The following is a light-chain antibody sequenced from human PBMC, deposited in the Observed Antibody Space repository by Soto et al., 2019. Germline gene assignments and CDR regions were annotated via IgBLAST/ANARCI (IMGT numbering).Light chain of an antibody. CDR1: SSNIARRS. CDR3: STWHDSLNGWV. CDR2: SSY. J-gene: IGLJ3*02. Sequence: QSVLTQPPSASATPGQRVTISCSGSSSNIARRSVYWYQQLPGTAPKLLMYSSYLRPSGVPDRFSGAKSGTTASLAISGVQSEDEAEYYSSTWHDSLNGWVFGGGTKLTVL. V-gene: IGLV1-44*01.